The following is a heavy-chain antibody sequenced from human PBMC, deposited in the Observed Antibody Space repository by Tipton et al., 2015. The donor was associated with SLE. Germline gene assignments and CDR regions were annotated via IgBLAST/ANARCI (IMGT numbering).Heavy chain of an antibody. J-gene: IGHJ4*02. CDR1: GYTFTNYY. V-gene: IGHV1-46*03. Sequence: VQLVQSGAEVKKPGASVKVSCKASGYTFTNYYIHWVRQAPGQGLEWMGIINPSGGGTNYAQKFQGRVTMTTDTSTSSVYLDLSSLTVYDTAVYYCARRYCSVSSCQFDYWGQGALVTVSS. CDR2: INPSGGGT. CDR3: ARRYCSVSSCQFDY. D-gene: IGHD2-2*01.